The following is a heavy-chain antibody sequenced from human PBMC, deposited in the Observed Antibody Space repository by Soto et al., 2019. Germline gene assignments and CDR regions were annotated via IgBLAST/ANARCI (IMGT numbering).Heavy chain of an antibody. Sequence: EVQLLESGGGLVQPGGSLRLSCAASGFTFSNYAMTWVRQAPGKGLEWVSAINGDGGGNGGSTYYADSVKCRFTISRENSRTTLYLHMNYLSVEATAVYYGAKRPLTWYLGLDYCGKGALATAS. CDR2: INGDGGGNGGST. D-gene: IGHD3-9*01. CDR3: AKRPLTWYLGLDY. CDR1: GFTFSNYA. V-gene: IGHV3-23*01. J-gene: IGHJ4*02.